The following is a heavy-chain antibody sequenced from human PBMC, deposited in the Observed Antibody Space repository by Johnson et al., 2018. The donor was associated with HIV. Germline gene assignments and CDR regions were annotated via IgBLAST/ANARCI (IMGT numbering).Heavy chain of an antibody. CDR1: GFTISTFW. D-gene: IGHD6-6*01. J-gene: IGHJ3*02. CDR2: ISGDGSSS. V-gene: IGHV3-74*02. CDR3: ARAQLLADDAFNN. Sequence: VQLVESGGGVVQPGRSLRLSCEVSGFTISTFWMHWVRQVPGKGLMWVSRISGDGSSSSYADSVKGRFTISRDNAKNTLYLQLNSLRVEDTAIYYCARAQLLADDAFNNWGQGTMVIVSS.